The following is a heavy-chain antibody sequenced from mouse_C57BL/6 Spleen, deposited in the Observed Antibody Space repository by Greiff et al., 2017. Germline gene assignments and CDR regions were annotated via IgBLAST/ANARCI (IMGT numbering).Heavy chain of an antibody. CDR3: ARSYDGYPLDY. V-gene: IGHV5-17*01. Sequence: EVKLMESGGGLVKPGGSLKLSCAASGFTFSDYGMHWVRQAPEKGLEWVAYISSGSSTIYYADTVKGRFTISRDNAKNTLFLQMTSLRSEDTAMYYCARSYDGYPLDYWGQGTTLTVSS. D-gene: IGHD2-3*01. J-gene: IGHJ2*01. CDR2: ISSGSSTI. CDR1: GFTFSDYG.